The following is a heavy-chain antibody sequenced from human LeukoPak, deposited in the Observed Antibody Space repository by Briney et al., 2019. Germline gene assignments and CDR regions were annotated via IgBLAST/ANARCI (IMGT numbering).Heavy chain of an antibody. CDR3: AREYGDSMDYFDY. CDR2: IKQDGSEK. Sequence: GGSLRLSCAASGFTFSSYAMSWVRQAPGKGLEWVANIKQDGSEKYYVDSVKGRFTIPRDNAKNSLYLQMNSLRAEDTAVYYCAREYGDSMDYFDYWGQGTLVTVSS. V-gene: IGHV3-7*01. D-gene: IGHD4-17*01. J-gene: IGHJ4*02. CDR1: GFTFSSYA.